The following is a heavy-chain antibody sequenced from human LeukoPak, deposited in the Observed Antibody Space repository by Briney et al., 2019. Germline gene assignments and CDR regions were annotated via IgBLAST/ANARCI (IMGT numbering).Heavy chain of an antibody. Sequence: GASLKLSCTASGYTFTSYGISWVRQAPGHGLEWMGWIRGYNGNTHYAQKLQGRVTMTTDTSTSTAYMELRSLRSDDTAVYYCARGPYCSGGTCYSQYFDYWGQGTLVTVSS. J-gene: IGHJ4*02. V-gene: IGHV1-18*01. CDR3: ARGPYCSGGTCYSQYFDY. CDR1: GYTFTSYG. CDR2: IRGYNGNT. D-gene: IGHD2-15*01.